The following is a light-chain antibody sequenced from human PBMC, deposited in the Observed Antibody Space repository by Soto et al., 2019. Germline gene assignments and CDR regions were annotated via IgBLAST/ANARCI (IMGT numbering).Light chain of an antibody. CDR1: SSNIGTNT. V-gene: IGLV1-44*01. CDR2: NTN. J-gene: IGLJ2*01. Sequence: QSVLTQPPSASTTPGQRVTISCSGSSSNIGTNTVHWYQQLPGTAPKLLIYNTNQRTSGVPDRISGSKSATSASLAISGLQSEDEDDSYCAAWDDSLNGVLFGGGTQLTVL. CDR3: AAWDDSLNGVL.